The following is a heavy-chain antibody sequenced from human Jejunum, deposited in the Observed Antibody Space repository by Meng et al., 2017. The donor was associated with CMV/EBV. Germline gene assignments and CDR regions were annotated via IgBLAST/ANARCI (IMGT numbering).Heavy chain of an antibody. D-gene: IGHD5-24*01. V-gene: IGHV1-2*02. Sequence: QVQLVQSGAEVKKPGASVKVSCKASGYTFGGNYIHWVRQAPGQGLEYMGWIKPNTGSIKYVEKFQGRVTMTRDTSTNTAYLELTRLMSDDTAVYYCARDRDGYNTFDYWGQGTLVTVSS. J-gene: IGHJ4*02. CDR3: ARDRDGYNTFDY. CDR1: GYTFGGNY. CDR2: IKPNTGSI.